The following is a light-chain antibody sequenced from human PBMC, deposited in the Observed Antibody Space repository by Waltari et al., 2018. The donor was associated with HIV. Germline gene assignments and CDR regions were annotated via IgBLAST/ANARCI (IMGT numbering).Light chain of an antibody. CDR3: AAWDDSLNGHVV. J-gene: IGLJ2*01. Sequence: QSVLTQPPSASGTPGQRVTISCSGSSSNIGSNTVNWYQHLPGTAPKLLIYSNNQRPSGVPDRVSGSKSGTSASLAISGLQSEDEADYYCAAWDDSLNGHVVFGGGTKLTVL. CDR2: SNN. CDR1: SSNIGSNT. V-gene: IGLV1-44*01.